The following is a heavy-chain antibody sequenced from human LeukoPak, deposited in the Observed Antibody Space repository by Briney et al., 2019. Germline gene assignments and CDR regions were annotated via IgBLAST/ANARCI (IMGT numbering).Heavy chain of an antibody. D-gene: IGHD4-17*01. V-gene: IGHV4-59*01. J-gene: IGHJ6*03. CDR2: IYYSGST. CDR3: ARATNDYGDYLEYYYYMDV. CDR1: GGSISSYY. Sequence: PSQTLSLTCTVSGGSISSYYWSWIRQPPGKGLEWIGYIYYSGSTNYNPSLKSRVTISVDTSKNQFSLKLSSVTAADTAVYYCARATNDYGDYLEYYYYMDVWGKGTTVTVSS.